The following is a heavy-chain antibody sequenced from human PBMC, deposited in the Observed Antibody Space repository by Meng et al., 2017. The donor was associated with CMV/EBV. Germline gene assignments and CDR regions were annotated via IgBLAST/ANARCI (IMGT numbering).Heavy chain of an antibody. D-gene: IGHD6-13*01. V-gene: IGHV1-8*03. J-gene: IGHJ4*02. CDR1: GYTFTSYD. CDR2: MNPNSGNT. Sequence: ASVKVSCKAFGYTFTSYDINWVRQATGQGLEWMGWMNPNSGNTGYAQKFQGRVTITRNTSISTAYMELSSLRSEDTAVYYCARSLGARRTGIAAAGFDYWGQGTLVTVSS. CDR3: ARSLGARRTGIAAAGFDY.